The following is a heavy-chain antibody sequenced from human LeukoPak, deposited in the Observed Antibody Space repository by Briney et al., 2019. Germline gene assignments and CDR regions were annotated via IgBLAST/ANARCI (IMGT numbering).Heavy chain of an antibody. CDR1: GDSFISYY. Sequence: SETLSLTCTVSGDSFISYYWTWIRQPPGKGLEWIGYIYYSGSTNYNPSLKSRVTMSIDTSKNQFSLKLSSVTAADTAVYYCARVSGGWSSIGYWGQGTLVTVSS. V-gene: IGHV4-59*01. CDR2: IYYSGST. J-gene: IGHJ4*02. CDR3: ARVSGGWSSIGY. D-gene: IGHD6-19*01.